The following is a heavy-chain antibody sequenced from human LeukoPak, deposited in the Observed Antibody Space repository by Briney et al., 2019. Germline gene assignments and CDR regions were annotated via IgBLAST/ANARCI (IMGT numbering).Heavy chain of an antibody. J-gene: IGHJ5*02. D-gene: IGHD6-13*01. Sequence: SETLSLTCTVSGGSISSYYWSLIRQPPGKGLEWIGYIYYSGSTNYNPSLKSRVTISVDTSKNQFSLKLSSVTAADTAVYYCARRMYSSSWYNWFDPWGQGTLVTVSS. CDR1: GGSISSYY. CDR3: ARRMYSSSWYNWFDP. V-gene: IGHV4-59*08. CDR2: IYYSGST.